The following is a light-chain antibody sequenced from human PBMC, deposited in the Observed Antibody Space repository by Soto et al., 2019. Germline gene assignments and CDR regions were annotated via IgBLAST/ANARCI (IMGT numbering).Light chain of an antibody. CDR1: QNVTNK. V-gene: IGKV3-15*01. J-gene: IGKJ4*01. CDR3: QEYHNWPFVT. Sequence: EIVLTQFPVALSVSPGERATLSCRVSQNVTNKLNWYQRKPGQAPRLLIYGASTRATGLPARFSGSGSETEFTLTISSLQSEDFAVYYCQEYHNWPFVTFGGGTKVETK. CDR2: GAS.